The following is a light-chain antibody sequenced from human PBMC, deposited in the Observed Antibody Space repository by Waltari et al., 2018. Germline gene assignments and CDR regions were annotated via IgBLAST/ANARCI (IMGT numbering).Light chain of an antibody. V-gene: IGKV1-9*01. J-gene: IGKJ1*01. CDR2: AAS. CDR1: QGINNY. CDR3: QQLNSYQWT. Sequence: IQLTQSPSSLSASVGDRVTITCRVSQGINNYLAWYQQIPGKAPKLLIYAASTLQSRVPSRFSGSGSGTEFPLTISSLQPEDFATYYCQQLNSYQWTFGQGTKVEIK.